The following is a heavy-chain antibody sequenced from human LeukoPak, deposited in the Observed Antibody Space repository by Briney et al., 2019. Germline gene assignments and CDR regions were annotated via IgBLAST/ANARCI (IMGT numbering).Heavy chain of an antibody. V-gene: IGHV1-69*05. Sequence: SVKVSCKASGGTFSSYAISWVRQAPGQGLEWMGGIIPIFGTANYAQKFQGRVTITTDESTSTAYMELSSLRSEDTAVYYCASSHSYDSSGYYYLDNWGQGTLVTVSS. J-gene: IGHJ4*02. D-gene: IGHD3-22*01. CDR2: IIPIFGTA. CDR3: ASSHSYDSSGYYYLDN. CDR1: GGTFSSYA.